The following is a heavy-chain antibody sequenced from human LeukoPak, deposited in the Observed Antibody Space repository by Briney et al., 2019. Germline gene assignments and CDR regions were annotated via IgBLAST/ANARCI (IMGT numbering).Heavy chain of an antibody. Sequence: SETLSLTCTVSGGSISSSSYYWGWIRQPPGKGLEWIGSIYYSGSNYYNPSLKSRVTISVDTSKNQFSLKLSSVTAADTAVYYCARHRGYSYGPADYWGQGTLVTVSS. D-gene: IGHD5-18*01. J-gene: IGHJ4*02. CDR2: IYYSGSN. CDR3: ARHRGYSYGPADY. CDR1: GGSISSSSYY. V-gene: IGHV4-39*01.